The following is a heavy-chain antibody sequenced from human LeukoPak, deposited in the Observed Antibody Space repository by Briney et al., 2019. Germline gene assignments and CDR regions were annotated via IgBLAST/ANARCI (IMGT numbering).Heavy chain of an antibody. CDR3: ARGRLTRVRAVISDFDY. D-gene: IGHD3-10*01. J-gene: IGHJ4*02. V-gene: IGHV3-11*01. CDR1: GFTFSDYY. Sequence: KSGGSLRLSCAASGFTFSDYYMAWIRQAPGKGPEWISYISHSGNSIYYAASVQGRFTVSRDNAQNSLSLQMNSLRAEDTAVYYCARGRLTRVRAVISDFDYWGRGTLVSVSS. CDR2: ISHSGNSI.